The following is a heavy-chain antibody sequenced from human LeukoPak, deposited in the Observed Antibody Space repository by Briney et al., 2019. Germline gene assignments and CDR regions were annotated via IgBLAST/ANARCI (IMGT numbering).Heavy chain of an antibody. CDR2: IYYSGST. V-gene: IGHV4-59*01. D-gene: IGHD6-19*01. CDR3: ARDRRYSSGWYGIDY. J-gene: IGHJ4*02. Sequence: SETLSLTCTVSGGSISSYYWSWIRQPPGKGLEWIGYIYYSGSTNYNPSLKSRVTISVDTSKNQFSLKLSSVTAADTAVYYRARDRRYSSGWYGIDYWGQGTLVTVSS. CDR1: GGSISSYY.